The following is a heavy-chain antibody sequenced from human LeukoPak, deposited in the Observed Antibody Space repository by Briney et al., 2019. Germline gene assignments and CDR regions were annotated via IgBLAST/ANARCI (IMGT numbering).Heavy chain of an antibody. CDR1: GFTYSSYA. CDR3: AKDTAMVTAFDI. J-gene: IGHJ3*02. CDR2: ISGSGGST. Sequence: GGSLRLSCAASGFTYSSYAMSWVRQAPGKGLEWVSAISGSGGSTYYADSVKGRFTISRDNSKNTLYLQMNSLRAEDTAVYYCAKDTAMVTAFDIWGQGTMVTVSS. V-gene: IGHV3-23*01. D-gene: IGHD5-18*01.